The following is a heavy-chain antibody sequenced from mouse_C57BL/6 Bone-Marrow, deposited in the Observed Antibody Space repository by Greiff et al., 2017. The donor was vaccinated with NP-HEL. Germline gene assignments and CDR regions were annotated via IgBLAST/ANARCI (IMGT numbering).Heavy chain of an antibody. CDR2: ISDGGSYT. J-gene: IGHJ4*01. D-gene: IGHD2-12*01. CDR3: ARDYEYYAMDY. CDR1: GFTFSSYA. V-gene: IGHV5-4*01. Sequence: EVQLVESGGGLVKPGGSLKLSCAASGFTFSSYAMSWVRQTPEKRLEWVATISDGGSYTYYPDNVKGRFTISRDNAKNNLYLQMSHLKSEDTAMYYCARDYEYYAMDYWGQGTSVTVSS.